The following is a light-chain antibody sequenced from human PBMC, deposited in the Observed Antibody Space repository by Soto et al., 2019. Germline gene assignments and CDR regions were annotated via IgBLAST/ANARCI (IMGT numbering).Light chain of an antibody. CDR1: SSDVDGYNF. Sequence: QSVLTQPASVSGSPGQSITISCTGTSSDVDGYNFVSWYQHHPGKAHKLIIYDVSNRPSGVSSRFSGFKSGNTASLTVSGLQAEDEADYYCTSYTTSFTYVFGTGTKVTVL. CDR3: TSYTTSFTYV. J-gene: IGLJ1*01. CDR2: DVS. V-gene: IGLV2-14*03.